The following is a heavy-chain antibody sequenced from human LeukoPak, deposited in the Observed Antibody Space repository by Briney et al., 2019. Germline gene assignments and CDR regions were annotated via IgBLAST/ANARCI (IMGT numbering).Heavy chain of an antibody. CDR3: ARAMIAAAGTSSNYYYYYGMDV. D-gene: IGHD6-13*01. V-gene: IGHV3-21*01. J-gene: IGHJ6*02. CDR1: GFTFSSYS. CDR2: ISSSSSYI. Sequence: GGSLRLSCAASGFTFSSYSMNWVRQAPGKGLEWVSSISSSSSYIYYADSVKGRFTISRDNAKNSLYLQMNSLRAEDTAVYYCARAMIAAAGTSSNYYYYYGMDVWGQGTTVTVSS.